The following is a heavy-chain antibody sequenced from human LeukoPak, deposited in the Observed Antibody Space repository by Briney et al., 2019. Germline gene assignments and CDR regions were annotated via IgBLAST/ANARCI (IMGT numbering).Heavy chain of an antibody. CDR2: ISTSGSTI. Sequence: GGSLRLTCAASGFTFSDYYMSWIRQSPGNGLEWVSYISTSGSTIYYADSVKGRFTVSRDNAKNSLFLQMNSLRAEDTAVYYCARPDCSSTSCYEFDYWGQGTLVTVSS. CDR3: ARPDCSSTSCYEFDY. D-gene: IGHD2-2*01. J-gene: IGHJ4*02. V-gene: IGHV3-11*04. CDR1: GFTFSDYY.